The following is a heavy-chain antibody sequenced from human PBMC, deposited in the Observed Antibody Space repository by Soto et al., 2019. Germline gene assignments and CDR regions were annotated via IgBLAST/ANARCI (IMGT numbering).Heavy chain of an antibody. CDR1: GYTFTSYA. J-gene: IGHJ4*02. CDR3: ARSIVVVTAADY. CDR2: INAGNGNT. V-gene: IGHV1-3*01. D-gene: IGHD2-21*02. Sequence: QVKLVQSGAELKKPGASVKVSCKASGYTFTSYAMHWVRQAPGQRLEWMGWINAGNGNTKYSQKFQGRVTITRDTSASTAYMELSSLRSEDTAVYYCARSIVVVTAADYWGQGTLVTVSS.